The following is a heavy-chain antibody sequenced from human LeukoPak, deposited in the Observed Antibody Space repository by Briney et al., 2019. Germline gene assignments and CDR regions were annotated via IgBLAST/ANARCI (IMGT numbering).Heavy chain of an antibody. CDR3: ARLPIFGVVIALDY. D-gene: IGHD3-3*01. Sequence: SETLSLTCTVSGGSISSGGYYWSWIRQHPGKGLEWIGYIYYSGSTYYNPSLKSRVTISVDTSKNQFSLKLSSVTAADTAVYYCARLPIFGVVIALDYWGQGTLVTVSS. J-gene: IGHJ4*02. CDR1: GGSISSGGYY. CDR2: IYYSGST. V-gene: IGHV4-31*03.